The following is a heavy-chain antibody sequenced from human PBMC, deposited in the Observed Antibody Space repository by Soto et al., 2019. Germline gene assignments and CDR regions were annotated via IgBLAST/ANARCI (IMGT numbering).Heavy chain of an antibody. Sequence: EVQLVETGGGLIQPGGPLRLSCAASGFTVSSNYMSWVRQAPGKGLEWVSVIYSGGSTYYADSVKGRFTISRDNSKNTLYLQMNSLRAEDTAVYYCASYSYGLYYFDYWGQGTLVTVSS. CDR3: ASYSYGLYYFDY. CDR1: GFTVSSNY. J-gene: IGHJ4*02. CDR2: IYSGGST. D-gene: IGHD5-18*01. V-gene: IGHV3-53*02.